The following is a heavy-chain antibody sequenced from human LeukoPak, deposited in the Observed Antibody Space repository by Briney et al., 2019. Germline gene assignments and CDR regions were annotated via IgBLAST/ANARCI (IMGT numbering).Heavy chain of an antibody. D-gene: IGHD2-8*01. CDR3: ARSGCTNGVCYRALFDY. V-gene: IGHV3-11*04. CDR1: GFTFSDYY. J-gene: IGHJ4*02. Sequence: KPGGSLRLSCAASGFTFSDYYMSWIRQAPGKGLEWVSYISSSGSTIYYADSVKGRFTIFRDNAKNSLYLQMNSLRAEDTAVYYCARSGCTNGVCYRALFDYWGQGTLVTVSS. CDR2: ISSSGSTI.